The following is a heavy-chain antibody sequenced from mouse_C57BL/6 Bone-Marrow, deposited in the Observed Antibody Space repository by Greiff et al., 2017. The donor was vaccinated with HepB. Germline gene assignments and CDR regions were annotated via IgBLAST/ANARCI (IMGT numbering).Heavy chain of an antibody. CDR1: GYTFTSYW. V-gene: IGHV1-69*01. CDR3: ARLRRTSDY. CDR2: IDPSDSYT. Sequence: VQLQQPGAELVMPGASVKLSCKASGYTFTSYWMHWVKQRPGQGLEWIGEIDPSDSYTNYNQKFKGKSTLTVDKSSSTAYMQLSSLTSEDSAVYYCARLRRTSDYWGQGTTLTVSS. J-gene: IGHJ2*01.